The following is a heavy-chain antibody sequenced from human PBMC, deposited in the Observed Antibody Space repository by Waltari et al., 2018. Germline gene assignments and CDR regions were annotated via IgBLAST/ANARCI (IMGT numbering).Heavy chain of an antibody. CDR1: GFTFSDFS. CDR2: IYITGITI. J-gene: IGHJ3*02. CDR3: ARGYRKAFDI. D-gene: IGHD5-12*01. V-gene: IGHV3-48*04. Sequence: EVQLVESGGGLVQPGGSLRLSCAASGFTFSDFSMNWVRQAPGKVLGCVSYIYITGITIYYADSVKRRFTISRDNAQNSLYLQMNSLRADDTAVYYCARGYRKAFDIWSQGTMVTVSS.